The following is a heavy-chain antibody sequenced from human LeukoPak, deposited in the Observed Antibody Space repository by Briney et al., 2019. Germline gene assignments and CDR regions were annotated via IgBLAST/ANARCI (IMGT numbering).Heavy chain of an antibody. V-gene: IGHV1-3*01. CDR1: GYTFTSYA. CDR2: INAGNGNT. CDR3: AISPCSGGSCYFDY. Sequence: WASVKVSCKASGYTFTSYAMHWVRQAPGQRLEWMGWINAGNGNTKYSQKFQGRVTITRDTSASTAYMELSSLRSDDTAVYYCAISPCSGGSCYFDYWGQGTLVTVSS. J-gene: IGHJ4*02. D-gene: IGHD2-15*01.